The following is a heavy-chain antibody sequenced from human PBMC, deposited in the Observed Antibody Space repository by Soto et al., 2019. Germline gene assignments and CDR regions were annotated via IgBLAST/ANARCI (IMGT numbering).Heavy chain of an antibody. CDR1: GYTFTSYG. D-gene: IGHD6-13*01. J-gene: IGHJ4*02. CDR3: AGDPERAAAGTPPFFDY. Sequence: QVQLVQSGAEVKKPGASVKVSCKASGYTFTSYGISWVRQAPGQGLEWMGWISAYNGNTNYAQKLQGRVTMTTDTSTSTAYMELRSLRSDDTAVYYCAGDPERAAAGTPPFFDYWGQGTLVTVSS. CDR2: ISAYNGNT. V-gene: IGHV1-18*01.